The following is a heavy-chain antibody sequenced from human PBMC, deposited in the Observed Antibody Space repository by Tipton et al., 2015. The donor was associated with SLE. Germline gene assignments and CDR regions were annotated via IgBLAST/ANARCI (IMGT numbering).Heavy chain of an antibody. CDR3: ARVGENYYDSSGYYYY. V-gene: IGHV4-61*01. D-gene: IGHD3-22*01. Sequence: TLSLTCTVSGDSVSSGNYCWSWLRQPPGKGLEWIGDIYYSGSTNYNPSLKSRVTISVDTSKNQFSLKLSSVTAADTAVYYCARVGENYYDSSGYYYYWGQGTLVTVSS. J-gene: IGHJ4*02. CDR1: GDSVSSGNYC. CDR2: IYYSGST.